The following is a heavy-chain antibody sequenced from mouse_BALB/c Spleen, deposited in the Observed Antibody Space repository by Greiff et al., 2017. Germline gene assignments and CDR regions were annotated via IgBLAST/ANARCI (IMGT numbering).Heavy chain of an antibody. CDR2: IYPGDGDT. Sequence: QVQLKQSGAELARPGASVKLSCKASGYTFTSYWMQWVKQRPGQGLEWIGAIYPGDGDTRYTQKFKGKATLTADKSSSTAYMQLSSLASEDSAVYYCANWALDYWGQGTTLTVSS. J-gene: IGHJ2*01. D-gene: IGHD4-1*02. CDR3: ANWALDY. CDR1: GYTFTSYW. V-gene: IGHV1-87*01.